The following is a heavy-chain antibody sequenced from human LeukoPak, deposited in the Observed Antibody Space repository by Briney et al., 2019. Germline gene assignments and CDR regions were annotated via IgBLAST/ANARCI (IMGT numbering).Heavy chain of an antibody. Sequence: GGSLRLSCAASGFTFSSYGMHGVRQAPGKGGEGVGVISYEGSNKYYADCVKGRFTISRDNSKNTLYLQMNSLRAEDTAVYYCAKDPSSISVTKQRSYAFDIWGQGTMVTVSS. J-gene: IGHJ3*02. CDR1: GFTFSSYG. D-gene: IGHD4-17*01. CDR3: AKDPSSISVTKQRSYAFDI. V-gene: IGHV3-30*18. CDR2: ISYEGSNK.